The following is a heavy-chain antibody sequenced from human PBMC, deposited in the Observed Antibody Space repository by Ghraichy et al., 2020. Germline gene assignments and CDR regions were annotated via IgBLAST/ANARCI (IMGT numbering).Heavy chain of an antibody. CDR2: IKQDGSEK. CDR3: AIDQSRDYYDSSGYYPY. CDR1: KSTCRNSS. D-gene: IGHD3-22*01. J-gene: IGHJ4*01. V-gene: IGHV3-7*01. Sequence: LSLTCADSKSTCRNSSHISRRRTPGSGLEWVANIKQDGSEKYYVDSVKGRFTISRDNAKNSLYLQMNSLRAEDTAVYYCAIDQSRDYYDSSGYYPYWG.